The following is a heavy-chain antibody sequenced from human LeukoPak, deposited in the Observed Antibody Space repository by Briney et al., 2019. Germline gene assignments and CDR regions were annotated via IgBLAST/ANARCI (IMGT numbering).Heavy chain of an antibody. CDR1: GFSISTYW. Sequence: GGSLRLSCVASGFSISTYWMHWVRQAPGKGLVWVSRINPYGSSTNYADSVKGRFTISRDSARNTVYLQMNSLRADDTAVYYCARGNSGSSGLWDYWGQGTLVTVSS. J-gene: IGHJ4*02. V-gene: IGHV3-74*01. CDR3: ARGNSGSSGLWDY. CDR2: INPYGSST. D-gene: IGHD1-26*01.